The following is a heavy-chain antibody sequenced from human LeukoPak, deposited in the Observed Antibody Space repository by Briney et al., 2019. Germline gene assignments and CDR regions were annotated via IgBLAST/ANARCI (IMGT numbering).Heavy chain of an antibody. CDR1: GGSISSSNW. CDR3: ARRVRNFDWLLYQSTHDSYYFDY. J-gene: IGHJ4*02. D-gene: IGHD3-9*01. Sequence: SGTLSLTCAVSGGSISSSNWWSWVRQPPGKGLEWIGEINHSGSTNYNPSLKSRVTISVDTSKNQFSLKLSSVTAADTAVYYCARRVRNFDWLLYQSTHDSYYFDYWGQGTLVTVSS. CDR2: INHSGST. V-gene: IGHV4-4*02.